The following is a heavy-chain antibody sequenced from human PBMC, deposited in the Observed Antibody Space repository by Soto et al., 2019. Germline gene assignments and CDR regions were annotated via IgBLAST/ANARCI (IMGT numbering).Heavy chain of an antibody. J-gene: IGHJ3*02. D-gene: IGHD3-22*01. CDR3: ARDANYDSHDAFDI. CDR1: GDTFTIYA. V-gene: IGHV1-3*01. CDR2: INAGNGNT. Sequence: ASVKVSCTASGDTFTIYAMHWVRQAPGQRLEWMGWINAGNGNTKYSQKFQGRVTITRDTSASTAYMELSSLRSEDTAVYYCARDANYDSHDAFDIWGQGTMVTVSS.